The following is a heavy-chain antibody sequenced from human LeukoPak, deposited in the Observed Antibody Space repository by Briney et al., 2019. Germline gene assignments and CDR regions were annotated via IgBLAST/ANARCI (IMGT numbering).Heavy chain of an antibody. V-gene: IGHV3-23*01. J-gene: IGHJ4*02. CDR3: AKSSYSGSYYAFDY. D-gene: IGHD1-26*01. CDR1: GFTFTSYA. Sequence: GSLRLSCAASGFTFTSYAMSWVRQAPGKGLEWVSAISSNGGNTYYADSVRGRFTISRDNSKNTLYLQMNTLRAEDTAVYYCAKSSYSGSYYAFDYWGQGTLVTVSS. CDR2: ISSNGGNT.